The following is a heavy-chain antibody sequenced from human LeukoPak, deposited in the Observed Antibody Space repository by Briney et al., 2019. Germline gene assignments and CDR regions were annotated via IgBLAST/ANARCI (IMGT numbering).Heavy chain of an antibody. CDR3: ARITTGAYFDY. CDR1: GFTVSGNY. J-gene: IGHJ4*02. CDR2: IYSGGTT. V-gene: IGHV3-53*01. Sequence: GGSLRLSCAVSGFTVSGNYMSWVRQAPGKGLEWVSLIYSGGTTYYADSVKGRFTISRDNAKNTLYLQMNSLRAEDTAVYYCARITTGAYFDYWGQGTLVTVSS. D-gene: IGHD1-1*01.